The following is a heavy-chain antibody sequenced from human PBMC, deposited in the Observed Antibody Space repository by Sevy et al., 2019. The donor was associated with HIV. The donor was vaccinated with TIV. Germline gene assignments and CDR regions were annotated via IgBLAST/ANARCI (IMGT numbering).Heavy chain of an antibody. CDR2: IYPDDSDI. V-gene: IGHV5-51*01. D-gene: IGHD3-22*01. CDR3: ARRGYDSTGYPQYYFDN. J-gene: IGHJ4*02. CDR1: GYRFTSYW. Sequence: GESLKISCKASGYRFTSYWIAWVRQMPGKGLEWMGIIYPDDSDIRYSPSLQGQVTISVDKSISTAYLQWSILKASDTAMYFCARRGYDSTGYPQYYFDNWGQGTLVTVSS.